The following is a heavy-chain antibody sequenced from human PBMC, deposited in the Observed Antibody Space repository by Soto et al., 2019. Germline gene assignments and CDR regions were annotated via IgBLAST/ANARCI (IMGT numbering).Heavy chain of an antibody. CDR1: GFTVSSSQ. Sequence: PGGSLRLSCAASGFTVSSSQMTWVRQAPGKALEWVSVIFIGGTTQYAVSVKGRFTISRDNSKNTLYLQMNSLRAEDTAVYYCAKDKLRYFDWSPFDYWGQGTLVTVSS. D-gene: IGHD3-9*01. CDR3: AKDKLRYFDWSPFDY. J-gene: IGHJ4*02. V-gene: IGHV3-53*05. CDR2: IFIGGTT.